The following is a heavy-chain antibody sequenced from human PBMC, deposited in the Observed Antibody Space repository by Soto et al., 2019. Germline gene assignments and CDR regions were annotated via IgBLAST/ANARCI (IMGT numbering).Heavy chain of an antibody. CDR1: GYTFTSYD. V-gene: IGHV1-8*02. D-gene: IGHD1-26*01. Sequence: QVQLVQSGAEVKKPGASVTVSCKASGYTFTSYDINWVRQATGQGFEWMGWMNANNGRTGYAQKFQGRVTMARNTAINLAYMELSSLGSEETAVYYCARGRWEVAPDCWGQGTLVTVSS. CDR3: ARGRWEVAPDC. CDR2: MNANNGRT. J-gene: IGHJ4*02.